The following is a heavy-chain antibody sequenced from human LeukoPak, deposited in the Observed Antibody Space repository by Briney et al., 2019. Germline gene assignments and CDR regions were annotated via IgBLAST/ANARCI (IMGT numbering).Heavy chain of an antibody. Sequence: PGGSLRLSCAASGFTFSNAWMSWVRQAPGKGREWVGRIKSKTDVGTTDYAAPVKGRFTISRDDSKNTLYLQMNSLKTEDTAVYYCAFYYYGTRRFDPWGQGTLVTVSS. D-gene: IGHD3-10*01. CDR1: GFTFSNAW. J-gene: IGHJ5*02. CDR2: IKSKTDVGTT. CDR3: AFYYYGTRRFDP. V-gene: IGHV3-15*01.